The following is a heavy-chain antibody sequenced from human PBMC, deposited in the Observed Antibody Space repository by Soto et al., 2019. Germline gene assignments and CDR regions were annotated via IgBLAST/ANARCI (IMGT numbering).Heavy chain of an antibody. CDR3: ARISTDYGGTGSFDS. J-gene: IGHJ4*02. V-gene: IGHV4-59*01. D-gene: IGHD4-17*01. CDR1: GGTSIDYD. CDR2: IYYTWRA. Sequence: ASETLSVRSSVVGGTSIDYDGMWILHAPRKGLEWIAYIYYTWRASYNPSLKSRVSISVDTSKNQFSLNLNSVTAEDTDVYYCARISTDYGGTGSFDSCGQAIPVT.